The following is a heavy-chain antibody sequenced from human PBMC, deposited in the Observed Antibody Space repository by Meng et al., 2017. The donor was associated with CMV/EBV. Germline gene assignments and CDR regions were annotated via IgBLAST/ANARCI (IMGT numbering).Heavy chain of an antibody. CDR1: GFTFDDYG. CDR3: ARDRDIVATVNYYYYGMDV. V-gene: IGHV3-20*04. Sequence: GESLKISCAASGFTFDDYGMSWVRQAPGKGLEWVSGINWNGGSTGYADSVKGRFTISRDNAKNSLYLQMNSLRAEDTALYYCARDRDIVATVNYYYYGMDVWAKGPRSPSP. D-gene: IGHD5-12*01. CDR2: INWNGGST. J-gene: IGHJ6*02.